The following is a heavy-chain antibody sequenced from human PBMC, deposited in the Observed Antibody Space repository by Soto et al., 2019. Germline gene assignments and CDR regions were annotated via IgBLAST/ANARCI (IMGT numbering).Heavy chain of an antibody. J-gene: IGHJ4*02. Sequence: ASVKVSCKASGYTFTSYAMHWVRQAPGQRLEWMGWINAGNGNTKYSQKFQGRVTITRDTSASTAYMELSSLRSEDTAVYYCAREVGQWLETGPRDYWGQGTLVTVSS. CDR3: AREVGQWLETGPRDY. CDR1: GYTFTSYA. V-gene: IGHV1-3*01. D-gene: IGHD6-19*01. CDR2: INAGNGNT.